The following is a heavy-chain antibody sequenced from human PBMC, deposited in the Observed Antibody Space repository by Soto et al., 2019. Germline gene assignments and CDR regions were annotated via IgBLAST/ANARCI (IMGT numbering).Heavy chain of an antibody. CDR1: GYTFTSYG. D-gene: IGHD3-3*01. CDR3: ARDQHRGLELLFHYGMDV. CDR2: ISAYNGNT. J-gene: IGHJ6*02. Sequence: QVQLVQSGAEVKKPGASVKVSCKASGYTFTSYGISWVRQAPGQGLEWMGWISAYNGNTNYAQKLQGRVTMTTDTSTRTAHMELRSLRSDDTAVYYCARDQHRGLELLFHYGMDVWGQGTTVTVSS. V-gene: IGHV1-18*04.